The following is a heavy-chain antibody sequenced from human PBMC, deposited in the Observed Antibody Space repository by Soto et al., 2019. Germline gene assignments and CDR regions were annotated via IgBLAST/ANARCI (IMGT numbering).Heavy chain of an antibody. CDR2: ISSGSATI. CDR3: ARDSASYSSSSGSYWYFDL. J-gene: IGHJ2*01. Sequence: EVQLVESGGGLLQPGGSLRLSCAASGFTFSSYSMNWVRQAPGKGLEWVAYISSGSATIYYADSVKGRFTISRDNAKNSLYLQMNSRRDEDTAVYYCARDSASYSSSSGSYWYFDLWGRGTLVTVSS. CDR1: GFTFSSYS. V-gene: IGHV3-48*02. D-gene: IGHD6-6*01.